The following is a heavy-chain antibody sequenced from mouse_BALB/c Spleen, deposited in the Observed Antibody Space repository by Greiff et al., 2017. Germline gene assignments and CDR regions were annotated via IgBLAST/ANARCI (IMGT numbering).Heavy chain of an antibody. CDR3: ASRLYD. CDR1: GYTFTSYW. V-gene: IGHV1-7*01. Sequence: VKLMESGAELAKPGASVKMSCKASGYTFTSYWMHWVKQRPGQGLEWIGYINPSTGYTEYNQKFKDKATLTADKSSSTAYMQLSSLTSEDSAVYYCASRLYDWGQGTLVTVSA. D-gene: IGHD2-12*01. J-gene: IGHJ3*01. CDR2: INPSTGYT.